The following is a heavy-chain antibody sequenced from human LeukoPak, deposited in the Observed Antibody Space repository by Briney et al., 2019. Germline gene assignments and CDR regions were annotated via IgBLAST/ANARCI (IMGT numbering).Heavy chain of an antibody. J-gene: IGHJ4*02. CDR3: ARVTGGKAGGITIFGVVGVFDY. Sequence: SQTLSLTCTVSGGSIRSGSYYWSWMRQPAGNGLEWIGRIYTSGSTNYNPSLKSRVTISLDTSKNQFSLKLSSVTAADTAVYYCARVTGGKAGGITIFGVVGVFDYWGQGTLVTVSS. CDR1: GGSIRSGSYY. D-gene: IGHD3-3*01. V-gene: IGHV4-61*02. CDR2: IYTSGST.